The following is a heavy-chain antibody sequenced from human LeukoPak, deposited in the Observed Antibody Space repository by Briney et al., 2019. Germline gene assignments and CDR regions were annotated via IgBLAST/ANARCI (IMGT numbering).Heavy chain of an antibody. V-gene: IGHV3-48*03. Sequence: GGPLTLSCAASGFTFSSYQMNWVRQAPGKGPEGVSYISSSGSTIYYADSVKGRFIISRDNAKNSLYLQMSSLRAEDTAVYYCAREYDLPVWDGRLDYWGQGTLVTVSS. CDR2: ISSSGSTI. D-gene: IGHD3-16*01. CDR1: GFTFSSYQ. J-gene: IGHJ4*02. CDR3: AREYDLPVWDGRLDY.